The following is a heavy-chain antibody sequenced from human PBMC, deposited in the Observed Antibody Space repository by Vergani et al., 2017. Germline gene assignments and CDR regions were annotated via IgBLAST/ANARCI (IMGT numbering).Heavy chain of an antibody. CDR2: IYTSGST. D-gene: IGHD5-12*01. Sequence: QVQLQESGPGLVKPSETLSLTCTVSGGSISSYYWSWIRQPAGKGLEWIGRIYTSGSTNYNPSLKSLVTMSVDTSKNKFSLKLSSVTAADTAVYYCARVGSGYDHDAFDIWGQGTMVTVSS. V-gene: IGHV4-4*07. CDR3: ARVGSGYDHDAFDI. CDR1: GGSISSYY. J-gene: IGHJ3*02.